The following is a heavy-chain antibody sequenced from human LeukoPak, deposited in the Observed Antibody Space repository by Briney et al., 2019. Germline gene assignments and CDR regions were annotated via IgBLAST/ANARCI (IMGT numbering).Heavy chain of an antibody. Sequence: SVTVSCKASGGTFSSYAISWVRQAPGQGLEWMGGIIPIFGTANYAQKFQGRVTITTDESTSTAYMELSSLRSEDTAVYYCARVVGATQNYFDYWGQGTLVTVSS. V-gene: IGHV1-69*05. J-gene: IGHJ4*02. D-gene: IGHD1-26*01. CDR3: ARVVGATQNYFDY. CDR1: GGTFSSYA. CDR2: IIPIFGTA.